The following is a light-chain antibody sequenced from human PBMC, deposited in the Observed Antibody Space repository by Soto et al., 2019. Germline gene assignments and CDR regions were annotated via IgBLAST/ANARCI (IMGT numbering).Light chain of an antibody. CDR2: ATS. Sequence: DIQMTQSPSSLSASVGDSVTITCRTSQTVSTYLNWYQQKPGKAPRLLIYATSSLQSGVPSTFSGSGSGTDFTVTISSLQPEDIATYYCQQYDNPSITFGQGTRLEIK. J-gene: IGKJ5*01. CDR1: QTVSTY. CDR3: QQYDNPSIT. V-gene: IGKV1-33*01.